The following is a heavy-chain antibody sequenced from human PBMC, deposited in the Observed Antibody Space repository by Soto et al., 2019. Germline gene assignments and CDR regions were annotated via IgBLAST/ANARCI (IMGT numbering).Heavy chain of an antibody. CDR1: GCSISSGDYY. CDR2: IYYSGSI. D-gene: IGHD2-2*03. J-gene: IGHJ6*02. V-gene: IGHV4-61*08. Sequence: TSETLSLTCTVSGCSISSGDYYWSWIRQPPGKGLEWIGSIYYSGSINYNPSLKSRVTISVDTSKNQFSLKLSSVTAADTAVYYCARLNGYCISTNCHGYYGMDVWGQGTTVTVSS. CDR3: ARLNGYCISTNCHGYYGMDV.